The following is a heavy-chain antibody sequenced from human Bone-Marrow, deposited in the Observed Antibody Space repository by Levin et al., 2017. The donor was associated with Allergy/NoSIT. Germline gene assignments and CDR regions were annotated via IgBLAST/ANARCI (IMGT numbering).Heavy chain of an antibody. J-gene: IGHJ4*02. Sequence: GGSLRLSCKASGFTFSDYAMAWVRQTPGRGLEWVSSISFGGDNTYYADSVRGRFTLSRDNSKNTLSLQMDSLRAEDTAMYYCARDRYYYDGNDYDQDYWGQGTLVTVSS. V-gene: IGHV3-23*01. CDR1: GFTFSDYA. CDR2: ISFGGDNT. CDR3: ARDRYYYDGNDYDQDY. D-gene: IGHD3-22*01.